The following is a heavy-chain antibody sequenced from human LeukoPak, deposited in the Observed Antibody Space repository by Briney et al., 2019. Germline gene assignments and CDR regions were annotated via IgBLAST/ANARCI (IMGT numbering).Heavy chain of an antibody. CDR2: ISSSGGST. CDR1: GFTFSSYA. J-gene: IGHJ4*02. V-gene: IGHV3-23*01. Sequence: GGSLRLSCAASGFTFSSYAMSWVRQAPGKGLEWVSAISSSGGSTYYADSVKGRFTISRDNSKNTLYLQMNSLRAEDTAVYYCASRCSGGSCYSRYFDYWGQGTLVTVSS. CDR3: ASRCSGGSCYSRYFDY. D-gene: IGHD2-15*01.